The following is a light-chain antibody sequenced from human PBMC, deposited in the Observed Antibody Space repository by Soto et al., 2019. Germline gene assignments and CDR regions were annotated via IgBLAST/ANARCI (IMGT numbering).Light chain of an antibody. CDR2: GAS. CDR3: QQYNNWPPT. CDR1: QSVSGY. Sequence: EIVLTQSPATLSLSPGERATLSCRASQSVSGYLAWYQQKPGQAPRLLIYGASTRATGIPARFSGSGSGTEFTLTISSLQSEDFAVYYCQQYNNWPPTFGQGTKV. J-gene: IGKJ1*01. V-gene: IGKV3-15*01.